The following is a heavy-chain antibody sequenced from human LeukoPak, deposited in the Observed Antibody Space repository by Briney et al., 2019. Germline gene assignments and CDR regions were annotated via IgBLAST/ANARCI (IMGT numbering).Heavy chain of an antibody. CDR2: ISGSGGST. CDR1: GFTFSSYG. V-gene: IGHV3-23*01. D-gene: IGHD3-22*01. J-gene: IGHJ4*02. Sequence: GGSLRLSCAASGFTFSSYGMHWVRQAPGKGLEWVSAISGSGGSTYYADSVRGRFTISRDNSKNTLYLQMNSLRAEDTAVYYCAKDDTYYYDSSGYYFDYWGQGTLVTVSS. CDR3: AKDDTYYYDSSGYYFDY.